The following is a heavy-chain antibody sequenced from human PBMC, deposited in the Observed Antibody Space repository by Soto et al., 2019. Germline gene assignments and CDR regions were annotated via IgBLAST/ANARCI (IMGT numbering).Heavy chain of an antibody. D-gene: IGHD2-8*01. J-gene: IGHJ4*02. V-gene: IGHV3-23*01. CDR1: GFTFSSYA. CDR3: ATPLRRYCNNGVCPFDY. Sequence: PGGSLRLSCAASGFTFSSYAMSWVRQAPGKGLEWVSAISGSGGSTYYADSVKGRFTISRDNSKNTLYLQMNSLRAEDTAVYYCATPLRRYCNNGVCPFDYWGQGTLVTVSS. CDR2: ISGSGGST.